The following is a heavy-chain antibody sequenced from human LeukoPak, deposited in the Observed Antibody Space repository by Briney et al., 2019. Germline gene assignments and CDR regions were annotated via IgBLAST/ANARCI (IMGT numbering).Heavy chain of an antibody. D-gene: IGHD1-26*01. CDR3: AKEDSGSYYQPFDY. CDR1: GFTFSSYA. CDR2: IKQDGSEK. V-gene: IGHV3-7*01. J-gene: IGHJ4*02. Sequence: GGSLRLSCAASGFTFSSYAMHWVRQAPRKGLEWVANIKQDGSEKNYVDSVKGRSTISRDNAKNSLYLQMNSLRAEDTAVYYCAKEDSGSYYQPFDYWGQGTLVTVSS.